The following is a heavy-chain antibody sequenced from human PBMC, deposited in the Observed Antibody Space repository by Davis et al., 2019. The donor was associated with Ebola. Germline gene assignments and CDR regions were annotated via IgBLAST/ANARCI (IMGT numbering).Heavy chain of an antibody. Sequence: MPSETLSLTCTVSGGSISSYYWSWVRQLPGKGLEWIGYIYYSGSTNYNPSLKSRVTISVDTSKNQFSLKLSSVTAADTAVYYCARGAGRFSSYYGMDIWGQGTTVTVSS. CDR3: ARGAGRFSSYYGMDI. CDR2: IYYSGST. D-gene: IGHD3-3*01. CDR1: GGSISSYY. V-gene: IGHV4-59*01. J-gene: IGHJ6*02.